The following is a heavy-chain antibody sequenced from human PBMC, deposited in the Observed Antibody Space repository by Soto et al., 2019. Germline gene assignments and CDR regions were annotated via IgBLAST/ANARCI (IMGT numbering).Heavy chain of an antibody. CDR2: NSGSAGST. D-gene: IGHD7-27*01. Sequence: EVQLLESGGDLVQPGGSLRLSCAASGFTFSSYAMSWVRQAPGKGLEWVSVNSGSAGSTYYADSVKGRFTISRDNYKSTLYLQMNSLRAEDTALYYCAKDLGRSYYYGLDVWGQGTTVTVSS. CDR3: AKDLGRSYYYGLDV. J-gene: IGHJ6*02. CDR1: GFTFSSYA. V-gene: IGHV3-23*01.